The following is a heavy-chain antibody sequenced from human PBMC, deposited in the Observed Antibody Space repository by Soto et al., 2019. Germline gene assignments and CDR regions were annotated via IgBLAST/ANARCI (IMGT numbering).Heavy chain of an antibody. V-gene: IGHV3-23*01. J-gene: IGHJ4*02. D-gene: IGHD3-9*01. CDR3: ARDVGLDSDDFFAY. CDR1: GFTFSSYG. CDR2: IRGDGGQT. Sequence: GGSLRLSCTASGFTFSSYGMGWVRQAPGKGLQWVSTIRGDGGQTHYTDSVKGRFSISRDNSKNTVYLQMDSLRAEDTAMYFCARDVGLDSDDFFAYWGQGTQVTAPQ.